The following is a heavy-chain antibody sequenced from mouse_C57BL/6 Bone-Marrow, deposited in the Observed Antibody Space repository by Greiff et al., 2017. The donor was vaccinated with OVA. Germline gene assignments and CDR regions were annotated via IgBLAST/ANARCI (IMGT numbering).Heavy chain of an antibody. D-gene: IGHD1-1*01. Sequence: VQLQQPGAELVKPGASVKMSCKASGYTFTSYWITWVKQRPGQGLEWIGDIYPGSGSTNYNEKFKSKATLTVDTSSSTAYMQLSSLTSEDSAVYYCARDGYGSSYWVAYWGQGTLGTVSA. V-gene: IGHV1-55*01. CDR1: GYTFTSYW. CDR3: ARDGYGSSYWVAY. CDR2: IYPGSGST. J-gene: IGHJ3*01.